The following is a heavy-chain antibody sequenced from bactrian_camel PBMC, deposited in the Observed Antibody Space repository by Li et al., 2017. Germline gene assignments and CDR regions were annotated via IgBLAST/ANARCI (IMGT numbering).Heavy chain of an antibody. CDR3: AAGPMGC. Sequence: HVQLVESGGEEGGSLTISCTAVGPGSNTCGMDWYRQAEGKQREWVASISVDGTPTYSTSVKGRFTISQDKYKLTAYLQMNSLKPDDTAVYYCAAGPMGCRGQGTQVTVS. CDR1: GPGSNTCG. J-gene: IGHJ4*01. V-gene: IGHV3S53*01. CDR2: ISVDGTP. D-gene: IGHD3*01.